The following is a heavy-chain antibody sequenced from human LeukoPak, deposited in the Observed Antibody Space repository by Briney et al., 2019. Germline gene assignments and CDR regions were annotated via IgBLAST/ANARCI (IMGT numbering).Heavy chain of an antibody. CDR3: ARGSFQGYCSSTSCYLIDY. J-gene: IGHJ4*02. CDR2: IIPIFGTA. V-gene: IGHV1-69*01. D-gene: IGHD2-2*01. Sequence: ASVKVSCKASGGTFSSYAISWVRQAPGQGLEWMGGIIPIFGTANYAQKFQGRVTITADESTSTAYMELSSLRSEDTAVYYCARGSFQGYCSSTSCYLIDYWGQGTLVTGSS. CDR1: GGTFSSYA.